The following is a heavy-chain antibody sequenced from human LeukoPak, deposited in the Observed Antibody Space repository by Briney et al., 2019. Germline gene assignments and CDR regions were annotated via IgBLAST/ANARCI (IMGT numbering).Heavy chain of an antibody. CDR3: ARGHCNSRNCYWHFDL. CDR2: ITGTDHSM. D-gene: IGHD2/OR15-2a*01. V-gene: IGHV3-11*01. J-gene: IGHJ2*01. CDR1: GFTFSDYY. Sequence: GGSLRLSCDASGFTFSDYYMSWIRQAPGKGLEWLSYITGTDHSMRYADSVKGRFAISRDDAKNSLYLQLNSLRAEDTAVYYCARGHCNSRNCYWHFDLWGRGTRVTVSS.